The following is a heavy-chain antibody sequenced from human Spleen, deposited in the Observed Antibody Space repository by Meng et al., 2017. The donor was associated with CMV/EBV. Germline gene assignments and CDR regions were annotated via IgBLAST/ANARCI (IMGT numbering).Heavy chain of an antibody. CDR1: GYTFINYA. J-gene: IGHJ6*02. CDR3: ARDVPGAETLAYYYYNGMDV. CDR2: INTHTGNT. V-gene: IGHV1-18*01. Sequence: ASVKVSCKASGYTFINYAIIWVRQAPGQGLEWMGWINTHTGNTQYAQEFQGRVIMTTDTSTSTASMELRSLRSDDTAVYYCARDVPGAETLAYYYYNGMDVWGQGTTVTVSS. D-gene: IGHD3-10*01.